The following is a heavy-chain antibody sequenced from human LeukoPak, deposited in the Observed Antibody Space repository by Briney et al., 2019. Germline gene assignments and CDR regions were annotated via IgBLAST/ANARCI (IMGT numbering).Heavy chain of an antibody. D-gene: IGHD1-14*01. CDR3: VRDKAGTTPYYDYSMDV. J-gene: IGHJ6*03. CDR2: INEDGSVK. CDR1: GGTFSAYW. V-gene: IGHV3-7*01. Sequence: PGGSLRLSCAVSGGTFSAYWMAWVRQSPGKGLEWVAEINEDGSVKYYVDSMKGRFTISRDNAKSSLYLQMNSLRAEDTAIYYCVRDKAGTTPYYDYSMDVWGKGTTVTVSS.